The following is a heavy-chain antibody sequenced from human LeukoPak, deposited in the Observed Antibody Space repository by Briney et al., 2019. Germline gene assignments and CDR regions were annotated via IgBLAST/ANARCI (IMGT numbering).Heavy chain of an antibody. J-gene: IGHJ4*02. D-gene: IGHD1-26*01. CDR2: INPNSGGT. CDR3: ARNSWELPDY. V-gene: IGHV1-2*06. CDR1: GYAFTGYY. Sequence: ASVKVSCKASGYAFTGYYMHWVRQAPGQGLEWMGRINPNSGGTNYAQKFQGRVTMTRDTSISTAYMELGRLRSDDTAVYYCARNSWELPDYWGQGTLVTVSS.